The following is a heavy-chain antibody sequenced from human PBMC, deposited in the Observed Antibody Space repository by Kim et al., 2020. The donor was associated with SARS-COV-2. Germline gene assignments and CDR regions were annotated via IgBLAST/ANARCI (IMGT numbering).Heavy chain of an antibody. CDR3: AKDLGYSSGWGYFDY. J-gene: IGHJ4*02. CDR1: GFTFDDYA. CDR2: ISWNSGSI. D-gene: IGHD6-19*01. V-gene: IGHV3-9*01. Sequence: GGSLRLSCAASGFTFDDYAMHWVRQAPGKGLEWVSGISWNSGSIGYADSVKGRFTISRDNAKNSLYLQMNSLRAEDTALYYCAKDLGYSSGWGYFDYWGQGTLVTVSS.